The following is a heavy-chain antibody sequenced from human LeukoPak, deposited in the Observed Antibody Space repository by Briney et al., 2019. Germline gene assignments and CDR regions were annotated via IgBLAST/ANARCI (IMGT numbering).Heavy chain of an antibody. J-gene: IGHJ4*02. CDR1: GFTFSSYA. D-gene: IGHD6-6*01. CDR2: ISGSGGST. CDR3: AKDPSYSSSSGY. Sequence: GSLRLSCAASGFTFSSYAMSWVRQAPGKGLEWVSAISGSGGSTYYADSVKGRFTISRDNSKHTLYLQMNSLRAEDTAVYYCAKDPSYSSSSGYWGQGTLVTVSS. V-gene: IGHV3-23*01.